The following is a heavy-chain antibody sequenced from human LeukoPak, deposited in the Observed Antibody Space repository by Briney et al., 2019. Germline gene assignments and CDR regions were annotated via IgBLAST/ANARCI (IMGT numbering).Heavy chain of an antibody. Sequence: PSETLSLTCTVSGYSISSGYYWGWLRQPPGKGLEGIGSFYYTGSTFYSPSLKSRVTISVDTSKNQFSLKLSSVTAADTAVYYCARRSGTYHAFDIWGQGTMVTVSS. CDR3: ARRSGTYHAFDI. CDR2: FYYTGST. V-gene: IGHV4-38-2*02. CDR1: GYSISSGYY. J-gene: IGHJ3*02. D-gene: IGHD1-26*01.